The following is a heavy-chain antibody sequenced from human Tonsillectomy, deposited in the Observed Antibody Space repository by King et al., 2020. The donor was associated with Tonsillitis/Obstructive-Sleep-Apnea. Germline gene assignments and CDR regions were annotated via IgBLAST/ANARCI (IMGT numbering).Heavy chain of an antibody. J-gene: IGHJ3*02. V-gene: IGHV3-74*01. CDR1: GFTFSSYW. Sequence: VQLVESGGYLVQPGGSLRLSCAASGFTFSSYWIHWVRQDPGKGLVWVSRINSDGSSTNYADSVKGRFTISRDNAKNTLYLQMNSLRAEDTAVYYFAREYRVAGTSGAFDMWGQGTMVTLSS. CDR3: AREYRVAGTSGAFDM. CDR2: INSDGSST. D-gene: IGHD6-19*01.